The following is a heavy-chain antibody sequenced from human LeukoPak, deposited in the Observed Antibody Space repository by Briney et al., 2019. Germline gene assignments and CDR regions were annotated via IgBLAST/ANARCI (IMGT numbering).Heavy chain of an antibody. V-gene: IGHV4-34*01. CDR2: INHSGST. J-gene: IGHJ5*02. D-gene: IGHD3-10*01. CDR1: GGSFSGYY. CDR3: ARGLLITMVRGNWFDP. Sequence: SETLSLTCAVYGGSFSGYYWSWIRQPPGKGLEWIGEINHSGSTNYNPSLKSRVTISVDTSKNQFSLKLSSVTAADTAVYYCARGLLITMVRGNWFDPWGQGTLVTVSS.